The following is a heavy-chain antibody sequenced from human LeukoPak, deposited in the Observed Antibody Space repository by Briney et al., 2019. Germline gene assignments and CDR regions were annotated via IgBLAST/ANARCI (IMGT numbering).Heavy chain of an antibody. CDR1: GFTFNTYG. D-gene: IGHD3-22*01. CDR2: ISYDGSNE. CDR3: AKDLSIHYDSRGFDP. Sequence: PAKSLTLSCAASGFTFNTYGMHWVRQAPGKGLEWVAFISYDGSNEYYADSVKGRFTISRDNSKNTQYLQMNSLRAEDTAVYYCAKDLSIHYDSRGFDPWGQGTLVTVSS. J-gene: IGHJ5*02. V-gene: IGHV3-30*18.